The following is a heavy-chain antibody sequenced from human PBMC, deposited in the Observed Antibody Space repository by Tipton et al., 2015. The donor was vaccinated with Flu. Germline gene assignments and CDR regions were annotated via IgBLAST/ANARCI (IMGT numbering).Heavy chain of an antibody. J-gene: IGHJ1*01. CDR3: ARARDGYNFLYFQH. CDR2: IYSGGGT. V-gene: IGHV3-53*01. CDR1: GFTVNSNY. D-gene: IGHD5-24*01. Sequence: QLVQSGGGLIQPGESLRLSCAASGFTVNSNYMTWVRQAPGKGLEWVSVIYSGGGTYYADSVKGRFTISRDNSKNTLYLQMNSLRAEDTALYYCARARDGYNFLYFQHWGQGTLVTVSS.